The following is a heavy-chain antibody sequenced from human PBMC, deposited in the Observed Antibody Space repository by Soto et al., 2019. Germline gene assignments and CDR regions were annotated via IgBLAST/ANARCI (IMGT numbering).Heavy chain of an antibody. D-gene: IGHD3-16*02. CDR3: NTDIGDTCYTFNFDY. J-gene: IGHJ4*02. CDR2: IRSKTAGGTT. V-gene: IGHV3-15*01. CDR1: GFAFNNAW. Sequence: EVHLVESGGGFVEPGGSLRLSCAASGFAFNNAWMSWVRQAPGKGLEWVGRIRSKTAGGTTDYAPLLKGRFTISRDDSKNTVYLQMNSLNIEDTALYYCNTDIGDTCYTFNFDYWGQGTLVTVSS.